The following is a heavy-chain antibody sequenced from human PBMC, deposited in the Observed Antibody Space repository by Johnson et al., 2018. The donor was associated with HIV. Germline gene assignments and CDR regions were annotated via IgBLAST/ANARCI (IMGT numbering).Heavy chain of an antibody. CDR1: EFTFSRFA. CDR3: VRGGQWGATDAFDV. Sequence: QVQLVESGGGVVRPGRSLRLSCAACEFTFSRFAMHWVRQAPGKGLEWVAVISYDGSDKYYADSVKGRFTISRDNSKNTLYLQMNSLRPEDTAVYYCVRGGQWGATDAFDVWGQGTMVTVSS. CDR2: ISYDGSDK. D-gene: IGHD6-19*01. V-gene: IGHV3-30*04. J-gene: IGHJ3*01.